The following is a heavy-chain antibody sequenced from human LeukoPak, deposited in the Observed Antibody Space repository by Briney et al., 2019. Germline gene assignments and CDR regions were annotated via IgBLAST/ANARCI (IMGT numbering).Heavy chain of an antibody. Sequence: GGSLRLSCAASGFTFSNAYMSWVRQAPGKGLEWVGRIKSKTDGGTTDYAAPVKGRFTISRDDSKNTLYLQMNSLKTEDTAVYYCTTDASLYYYDSSGYSHPFDYWGQGTLVTVSS. CDR1: GFTFSNAY. J-gene: IGHJ4*02. CDR3: TTDASLYYYDSSGYSHPFDY. V-gene: IGHV3-15*01. D-gene: IGHD3-22*01. CDR2: IKSKTDGGTT.